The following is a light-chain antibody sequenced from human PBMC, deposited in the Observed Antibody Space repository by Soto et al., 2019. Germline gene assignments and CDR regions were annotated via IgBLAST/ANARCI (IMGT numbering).Light chain of an antibody. J-gene: IGKJ1*01. V-gene: IGKV1-5*03. CDR3: QHYSGSSPWT. Sequence: DIQMTQSPSTLSASVGDRVIITCRASQSVDNWLAWFQQKPGKAPKVLIYRASGLETGVPSRFSGSGSGTEFTLTISSLQPDDFATYYCQHYSGSSPWTFGQGTKVEIK. CDR1: QSVDNW. CDR2: RAS.